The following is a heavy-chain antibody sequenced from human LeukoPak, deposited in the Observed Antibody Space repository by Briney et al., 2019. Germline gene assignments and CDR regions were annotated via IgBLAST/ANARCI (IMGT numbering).Heavy chain of an antibody. V-gene: IGHV4-34*01. CDR2: INHSGST. CDR3: ARITMVRGGKDY. D-gene: IGHD3-10*01. Sequence: GSLRLSCVASGFMFNKYGMSWIRQPPGKGLEWIGEINHSGSTNYNPSLKSRVTISVDTSKNQFSLKLSSVTAADTAVYYCARITMVRGGKDYWGQGTLVTVSS. CDR1: GFMFNKYG. J-gene: IGHJ4*02.